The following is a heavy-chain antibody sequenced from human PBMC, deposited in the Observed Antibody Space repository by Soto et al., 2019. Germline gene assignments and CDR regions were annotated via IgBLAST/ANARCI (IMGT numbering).Heavy chain of an antibody. CDR3: ARDTGDYYDSSGSYFDY. CDR2: IYTSGIT. Sequence: PLGILSLPNTVFDGNIRSYYGRWIRQPAGKGLEWIGRIYTSGITNYNPSLKSRVTMSVDTSKNQFSLKLSSVTAADTAVYYCARDTGDYYDSSGSYFDYWGQGTLVTVSS. V-gene: IGHV4-4*07. CDR1: DGNIRSYY. J-gene: IGHJ4*02. D-gene: IGHD3-22*01.